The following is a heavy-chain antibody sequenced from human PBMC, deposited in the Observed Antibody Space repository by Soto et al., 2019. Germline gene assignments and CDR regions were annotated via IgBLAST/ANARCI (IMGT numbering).Heavy chain of an antibody. V-gene: IGHV3-30*18. Sequence: VEVLESGGGLVQPGGSLRLSCAASGFTFSSYGMHWVRQAPGKGLEWVAVISYDGSNKYYADSVKGRFTISRDNSKNTLYLQMNSLRAEDTAVYYCAKVGSSSSNWFDPWGQGTLVTVSS. J-gene: IGHJ5*02. CDR1: GFTFSSYG. CDR2: ISYDGSNK. CDR3: AKVGSSSSNWFDP. D-gene: IGHD6-13*01.